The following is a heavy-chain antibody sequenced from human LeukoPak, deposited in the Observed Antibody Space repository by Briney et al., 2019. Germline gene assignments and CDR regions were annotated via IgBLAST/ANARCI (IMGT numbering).Heavy chain of an antibody. V-gene: IGHV3-7*01. J-gene: IGHJ4*02. CDR3: ARSLRYFDWLHTSYYFDY. CDR2: IKQDGSEK. D-gene: IGHD3-9*01. Sequence: GGSLRLSCAASGFTFSGYWMSWVRQAPGKGLEWVANIKQDGSEKYYVDSVKGRFTISRDNAKNSLYLQMNSLRAEDTAVYYCARSLRYFDWLHTSYYFDYWGQGTLVTVSS. CDR1: GFTFSGYW.